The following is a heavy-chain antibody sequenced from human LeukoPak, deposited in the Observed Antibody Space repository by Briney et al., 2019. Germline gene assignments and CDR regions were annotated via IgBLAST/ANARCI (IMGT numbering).Heavy chain of an antibody. CDR3: TRDGRVAYEMDV. D-gene: IGHD2-15*01. Sequence: GGSLRLSCAASGFTFSRHPMNWVRQAPGKGLEWVSYISPGTIYYADFVKGRFTISRDNAKNSPYLQMNSLRAEDTAVYYCTRDGRVAYEMDVWGQGTTVTVSS. V-gene: IGHV3-48*01. CDR2: ISPGTI. CDR1: GFTFSRHP. J-gene: IGHJ6*02.